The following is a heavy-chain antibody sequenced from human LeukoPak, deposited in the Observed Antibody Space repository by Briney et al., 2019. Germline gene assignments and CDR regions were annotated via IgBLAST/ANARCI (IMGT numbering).Heavy chain of an antibody. CDR1: GGSISSYY. CDR3: ARGRKYSYGYRVNELGSGYFDN. J-gene: IGHJ4*02. D-gene: IGHD5-18*01. Sequence: SETLSLTCTVSGGSISSYYWSWIRQPPGKGLEGMGYIYYRGSTNYNPSLKRPVTISVDTSKNQFSLKLSSVTAADTAVYYCARGRKYSYGYRVNELGSGYFDNWGQGTLVTVSS. V-gene: IGHV4-59*01. CDR2: IYYRGST.